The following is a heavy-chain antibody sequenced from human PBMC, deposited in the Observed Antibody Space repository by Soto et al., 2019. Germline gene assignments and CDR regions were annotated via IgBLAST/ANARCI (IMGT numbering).Heavy chain of an antibody. CDR1: GFSLSSAGMG. V-gene: IGHV2-26*01. D-gene: IGHD2-2*01. CDR3: ARYISLPAAADNWFDP. J-gene: IGHJ5*02. Sequence: QVTLKESGPVLVKPTETLTLTCSVSGFSLSSAGMGVSWIRQPPGKALEWLANVFSNGEGSYSTSLKSRLAISKDTSKSQVVLTMTNLDPGDTGTYYCARYISLPAAADNWFDPWGQGTLVTVSS. CDR2: VFSNGEG.